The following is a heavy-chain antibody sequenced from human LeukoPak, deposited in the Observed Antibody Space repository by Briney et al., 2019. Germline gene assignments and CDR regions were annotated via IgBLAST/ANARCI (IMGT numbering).Heavy chain of an antibody. J-gene: IGHJ4*02. CDR2: IYYSGST. V-gene: IGHV4-39*07. CDR1: GGSISSSSYY. Sequence: SETLSLTCTVSGGSISSSSYYWGWIRQPPGKGLEWIGSIYYSGSTYYNPSLKSRVTISVDTSKNQFSLKLSSVTAADTAVYYCARGLYGSGSFPFFYWGQGTLVTVSS. CDR3: ARGLYGSGSFPFFY. D-gene: IGHD3-10*01.